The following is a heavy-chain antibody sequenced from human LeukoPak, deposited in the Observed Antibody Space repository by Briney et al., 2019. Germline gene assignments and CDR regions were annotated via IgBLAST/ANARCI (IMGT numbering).Heavy chain of an antibody. V-gene: IGHV3-23*01. CDR1: GFTFSSYA. Sequence: QPGGSLRLSCAASGFTFSSYAMSWVRQAPGKGLEWVSSISGSGGSGSTYYADSMKGRFTISRDNAKNSLYLQMNSLRAEDTAVYYCARDSADFDYWGQGTLVTVSS. J-gene: IGHJ4*02. CDR2: ISGSGGSGST. CDR3: ARDSADFDY.